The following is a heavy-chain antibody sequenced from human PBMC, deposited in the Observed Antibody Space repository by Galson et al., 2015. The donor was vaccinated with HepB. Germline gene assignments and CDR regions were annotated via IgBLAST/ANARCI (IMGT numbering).Heavy chain of an antibody. D-gene: IGHD5-12*01. V-gene: IGHV3-30*18. CDR2: ISYDGSNK. Sequence: SLRLSCAASGFTFISYGMHWVRQAPGKGLEWVAVISYDGSNKYYADSVKGRFTISRDNSKNTLYLQMNSLRTEDTAVYYCAKDSGGSMDVWGQGTTVTVSS. CDR1: GFTFISYG. J-gene: IGHJ6*02. CDR3: AKDSGGSMDV.